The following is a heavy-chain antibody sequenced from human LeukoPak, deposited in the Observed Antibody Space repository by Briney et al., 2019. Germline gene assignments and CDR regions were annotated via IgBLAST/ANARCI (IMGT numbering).Heavy chain of an antibody. Sequence: GGSLRLSCAASGFTFSNYAMSWVRQVPGKGLEWVSTISGSGGSTYYADSVKGRFTISRDNSKNTLLLQMNSLRAEDTALYYCAKGKQYSIPGYFDYWGQGTLVTVSS. CDR1: GFTFSNYA. CDR3: AKGKQYSIPGYFDY. V-gene: IGHV3-23*01. J-gene: IGHJ4*02. CDR2: ISGSGGST. D-gene: IGHD6-6*01.